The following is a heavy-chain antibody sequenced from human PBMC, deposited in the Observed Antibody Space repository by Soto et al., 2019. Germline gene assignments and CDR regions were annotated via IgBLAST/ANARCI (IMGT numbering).Heavy chain of an antibody. CDR2: ISWDGGST. D-gene: IGHD4-17*01. CDR3: AKDIMTTVPRRSYYYGMDV. Sequence: GGSLSLSCAASGFTFDDYTMHWVRQAPGKGLEWVSLISWDGGSTYYADSVKGRFTISRDNSKNSLYLQMNSLRTEDTALYYCAKDIMTTVPRRSYYYGMDVWGQGTTVTVSS. J-gene: IGHJ6*02. CDR1: GFTFDDYT. V-gene: IGHV3-43*01.